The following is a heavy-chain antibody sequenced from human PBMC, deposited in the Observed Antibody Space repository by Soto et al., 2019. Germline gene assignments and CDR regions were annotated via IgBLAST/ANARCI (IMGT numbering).Heavy chain of an antibody. CDR2: FIPIFRTL. J-gene: IGHJ3*01. Sequence: QVQLIQSEAELKKPGSSVRVSCTASRGIFGSHGFSWVRQAPGQRLEWVGGFIPIFRTLTYTEKFQARVRIAADESTNTVYLDLSSLTSEDTAVYYCVRDRRIYYSDPHDEFVASDYEVWGQGTMVSVSS. V-gene: IGHV1-69*01. CDR3: VRDRRIYYSDPHDEFVASDYEV. CDR1: RGIFGSHG. D-gene: IGHD3-22*01.